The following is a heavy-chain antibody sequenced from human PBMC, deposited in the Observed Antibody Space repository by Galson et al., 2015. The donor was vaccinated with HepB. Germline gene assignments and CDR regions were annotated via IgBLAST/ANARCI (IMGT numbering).Heavy chain of an antibody. CDR2: TYFRSQWRI. CDR3: AYGSDV. CDR1: GDSVTGNSAV. J-gene: IGHJ6*02. V-gene: IGHV6-1*01. Sequence: CAISGDSVTGNSAVWNWIRQSPSRGLEWLGRTYFRSQWRIDYSVSVKSRITINAVTSQNQFSLHLNSMTPEDTAVYYCAYGSDVWGQGTTVIVSS.